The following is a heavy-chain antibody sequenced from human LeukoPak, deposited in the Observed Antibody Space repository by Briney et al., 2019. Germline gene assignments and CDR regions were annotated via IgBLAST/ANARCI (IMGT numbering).Heavy chain of an antibody. CDR2: INPNSGGT. D-gene: IGHD2-2*01. Sequence: ASVKVSCKASGYTFTGYYMHWVRQAPGQGLEWMGWINPNSGGTNYAQKFQGRVTMTRDTSNSTAYMELSRLGSDDTAVYYCAREISGYCSTTSCYHPDYWGQGTLVTVSS. V-gene: IGHV1-2*02. CDR3: AREISGYCSTTSCYHPDY. J-gene: IGHJ4*02. CDR1: GYTFTGYY.